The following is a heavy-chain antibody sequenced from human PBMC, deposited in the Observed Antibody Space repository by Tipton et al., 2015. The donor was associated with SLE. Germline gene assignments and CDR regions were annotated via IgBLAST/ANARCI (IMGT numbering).Heavy chain of an antibody. J-gene: IGHJ3*02. CDR1: GGSIRSSSYY. Sequence: TLSLTCTVSGGSIRSSSYYWGWFRQPPGKGLEWIGSIYYSGSTYYTPSLKSRVTISLDTSKNQFSLKLSSVTAADTAVYFCARARGYWFEAFDIWGQGTMVTVSS. V-gene: IGHV4-39*07. D-gene: IGHD3-10*01. CDR2: IYYSGST. CDR3: ARARGYWFEAFDI.